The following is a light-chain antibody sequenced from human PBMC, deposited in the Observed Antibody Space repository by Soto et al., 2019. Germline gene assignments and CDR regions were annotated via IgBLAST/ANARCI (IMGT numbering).Light chain of an antibody. Sequence: QSALTQPASVSGSPGQSITISCTGTSSDVGGYNYVSWYQQHPGKAPKLMIYDVSNRPSGVSNRVSGSKSGNTASLTISGLQAEDEADYYSSSYTSSSTLVFGEGTKLTVL. CDR1: SSDVGGYNY. V-gene: IGLV2-14*01. J-gene: IGLJ2*01. CDR3: SSYTSSSTLV. CDR2: DVS.